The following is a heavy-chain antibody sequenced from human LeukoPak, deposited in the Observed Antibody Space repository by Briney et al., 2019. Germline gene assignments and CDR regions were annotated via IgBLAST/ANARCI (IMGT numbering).Heavy chain of an antibody. CDR3: ARDHYDFRSGPGWFDP. D-gene: IGHD3-3*01. CDR2: IYTSGST. V-gene: IGHV4-4*07. CDR1: GGSISSYY. Sequence: SETLSLPCTVSGGSISSYYWSWIRHPAGKGLEWIGRIYTSGSTNYNPSPKSRVTMSVDTSKNQFSLKLSSVTAAETAVYYWARDHYDFRSGPGWFDPWGQGTLVTVSS. J-gene: IGHJ5*02.